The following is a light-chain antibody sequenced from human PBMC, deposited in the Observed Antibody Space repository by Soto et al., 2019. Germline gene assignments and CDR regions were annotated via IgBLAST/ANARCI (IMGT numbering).Light chain of an antibody. CDR2: DAS. Sequence: DIQMTQSPSTLSASVGDRVTITCRASQSISSWLAWYQQKPGKAPKLLIYDASSLESGVPSRFSGSVSGTEFTLPISSLQPDDFATYYGQQYNSYQYTFGQWTKLEIK. V-gene: IGKV1-5*01. CDR3: QQYNSYQYT. J-gene: IGKJ2*01. CDR1: QSISSW.